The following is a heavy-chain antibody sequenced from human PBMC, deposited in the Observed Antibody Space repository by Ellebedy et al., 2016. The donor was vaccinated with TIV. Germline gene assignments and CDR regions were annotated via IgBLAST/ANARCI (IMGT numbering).Heavy chain of an antibody. CDR3: ARRIAAAGTSGIYYYYGMDV. V-gene: IGHV1-69*13. CDR2: IIPIFGTA. CDR1: GGTFSSYA. Sequence: AASVKVSCKASGGTFSSYAISWVRQAPGQGLEWMGGIIPIFGTANYAQKFQGRVTITADESTSTAYMELSSLRSEDTAVYYCARRIAAAGTSGIYYYYGMDVWGQGTTVTVSS. J-gene: IGHJ6*02. D-gene: IGHD6-13*01.